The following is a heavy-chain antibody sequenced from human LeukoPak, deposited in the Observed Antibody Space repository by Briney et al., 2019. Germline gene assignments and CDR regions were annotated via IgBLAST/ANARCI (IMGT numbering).Heavy chain of an antibody. CDR3: ARDLAARHFDY. CDR1: GFTFSSYG. D-gene: IGHD6-6*01. CDR2: IWYDGSKK. J-gene: IGHJ4*02. V-gene: IGHV3-33*01. Sequence: GGSLRLSCEASGFTFSSYGMHWARQAPGKGLEWVAVIWYDGSKKYYGDSVEGRFTISRDNSKNTLYLQMNSLRGEDTAIYYCARDLAARHFDYWGQGTLVTVSS.